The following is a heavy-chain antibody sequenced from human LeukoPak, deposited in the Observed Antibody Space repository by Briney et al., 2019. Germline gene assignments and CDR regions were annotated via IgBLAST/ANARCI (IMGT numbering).Heavy chain of an antibody. D-gene: IGHD3-22*01. J-gene: IGHJ4*02. Sequence: PSETLSLTCTVSGGSISSGGYYWSWIRQHPGKGLEWIGYIYYSGSTNYNPSLKSRVTISVDTSKNQFSLKLSSVTAADTAVYYCARAYDSSGYYYGHYFDYWGQGTLVTVSS. CDR3: ARAYDSSGYYYGHYFDY. CDR2: IYYSGST. V-gene: IGHV4-61*08. CDR1: GGSISSGGYY.